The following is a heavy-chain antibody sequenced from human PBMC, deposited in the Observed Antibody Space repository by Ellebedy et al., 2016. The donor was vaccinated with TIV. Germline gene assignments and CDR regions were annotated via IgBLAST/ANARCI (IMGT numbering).Heavy chain of an antibody. CDR2: ISAYNGNT. V-gene: IGHV1-18*01. CDR1: GYTFTSYG. D-gene: IGHD1-26*01. CDR3: ATETLVGATTGDY. Sequence: ASVKVSXXASGYTFTSYGISWVRQAPGQGLEWMGWISAYNGNTNYAQKLQGRVTMTEDTSTDTAYMELSSLRSEDTAVYYCATETLVGATTGDYWGQGTLVTVSS. J-gene: IGHJ4*02.